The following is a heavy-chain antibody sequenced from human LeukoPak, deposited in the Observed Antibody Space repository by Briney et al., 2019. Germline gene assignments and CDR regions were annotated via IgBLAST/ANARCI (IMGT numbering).Heavy chain of an antibody. CDR1: GFTFSSYA. D-gene: IGHD1-26*01. CDR2: ISYDGSNK. V-gene: IGHV3-30*14. J-gene: IGHJ5*01. Sequence: GSLRLSCAASGFTFSSYAMHWVRQAPGKGLEWVAVISYDGSNKYYADSVKGRFTVSRDTLKNTVFLQMNSLTAEDTAVYYCAGDRRTSGWYASWGQGTLVTVSS. CDR3: AGDRRTSGWYAS.